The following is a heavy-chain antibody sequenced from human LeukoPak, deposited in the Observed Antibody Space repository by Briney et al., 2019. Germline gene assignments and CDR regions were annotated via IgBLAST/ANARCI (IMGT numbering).Heavy chain of an antibody. CDR1: GFTLSSYA. Sequence: GGSLRRSCSASGFTLSSYAMHWLPQAPGKGLEWVSIISTGGIYEYYADSVKGRFTISRDNSKNTLFLQLNSLRAEDTALYYCARDSTYYDESLSSGPHCFDSWGQGTLVTVSS. V-gene: IGHV3-30*01. D-gene: IGHD3-3*01. CDR3: ARDSTYYDESLSSGPHCFDS. J-gene: IGHJ4*02. CDR2: ISTGGIYE.